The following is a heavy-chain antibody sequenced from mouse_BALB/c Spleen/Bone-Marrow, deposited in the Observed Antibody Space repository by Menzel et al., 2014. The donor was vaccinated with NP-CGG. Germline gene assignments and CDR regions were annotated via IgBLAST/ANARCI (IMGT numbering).Heavy chain of an antibody. CDR1: GFSLTSYG. V-gene: IGHV2-9*02. CDR2: IWAGGST. J-gene: IGHJ1*01. CDR3: VRGGGDGYYNWYFDV. D-gene: IGHD2-3*01. Sequence: VKLVESGPGLVAPSQSPSITCTVSGFSLTSYGVHWVRQPPGKGLEWLGVIWAGGSTNYNSALMSRLSISKDNSKSQVLLKMNSLQTDDKAMYYCVRGGGDGYYNWYFDVWGAGTTVTVSS.